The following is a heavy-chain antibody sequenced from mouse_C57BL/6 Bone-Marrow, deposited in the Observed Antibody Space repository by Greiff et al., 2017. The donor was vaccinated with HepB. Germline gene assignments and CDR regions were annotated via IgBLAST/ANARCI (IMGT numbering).Heavy chain of an antibody. CDR3: ARGPFITTVVEGFAY. CDR1: GYAFSSSW. Sequence: LVESGPELVKPGASVKISCKASGYAFSSSWMNWVKQRPGKGLEWIGRIYPGDGDTNYNGKFKGKATLTADKSSSTAYMQLSSLTSEDSAVYFCARGPFITTVVEGFAYWGQGTLVTVSA. D-gene: IGHD1-1*01. V-gene: IGHV1-82*01. CDR2: IYPGDGDT. J-gene: IGHJ3*01.